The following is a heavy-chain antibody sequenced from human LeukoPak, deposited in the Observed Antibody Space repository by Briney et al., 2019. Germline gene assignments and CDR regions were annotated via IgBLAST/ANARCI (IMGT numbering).Heavy chain of an antibody. CDR1: GYTFTSYY. V-gene: IGHV1-2*02. CDR2: INPNSGGT. Sequence: GASVKVSCKASGYTFTSYYMHWVRQAPGQGLEWMGWINPNSGGTNYAQKFQGRVTMTRDTSISTAYMELSRLRSDDTAVYYCARRVRGSGNAFDIWGQGTMVTVSS. CDR3: ARRVRGSGNAFDI. J-gene: IGHJ3*02. D-gene: IGHD1-14*01.